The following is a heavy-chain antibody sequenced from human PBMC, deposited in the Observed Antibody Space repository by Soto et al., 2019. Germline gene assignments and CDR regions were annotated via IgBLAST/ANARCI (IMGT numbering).Heavy chain of an antibody. Sequence: GASVKVSCKASGGTFSSYAISWVRQAPGQGLEWMGGIIPIFGTANYAQKFQGRVTITAAESTSTAYMELSSLRSEDTAVYYCARTYCRSTSCYTRGTYYYYAMDVWGQGTTVTVSS. V-gene: IGHV1-69*13. J-gene: IGHJ6*02. CDR1: GGTFSSYA. CDR3: ARTYCRSTSCYTRGTYYYYAMDV. CDR2: IIPIFGTA. D-gene: IGHD2-2*02.